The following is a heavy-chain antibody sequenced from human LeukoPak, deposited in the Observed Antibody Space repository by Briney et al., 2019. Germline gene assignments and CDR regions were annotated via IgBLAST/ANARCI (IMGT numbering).Heavy chain of an antibody. CDR3: ARGVNGDSRFDP. CDR2: INSEGSST. Sequence: QPGGSLRLSCAASGFTFNSYWMHWVRQGPGKGLVWVSRINSEGSSTTYADSVKGRFTISRDNAKNTLYLQMNSLRAEDMAVYYCARGVNGDSRFDPWGQGTLVTVSS. V-gene: IGHV3-74*01. CDR1: GFTFNSYW. J-gene: IGHJ5*02. D-gene: IGHD2-21*02.